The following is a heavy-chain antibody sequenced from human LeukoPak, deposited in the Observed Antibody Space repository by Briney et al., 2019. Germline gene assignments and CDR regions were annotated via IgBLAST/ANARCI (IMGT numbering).Heavy chain of an antibody. Sequence: PGRSLRLSCAASGFTFDDYAIHWVRQAPGKGLEWVSLISGDGGSTYYADSVKGRFTISGDDSKNSLYLQMNSLRTEDTALYYCAKGEYSSSGYYYGSGLDVDYWGQGTLVTVSS. CDR1: GFTFDDYA. D-gene: IGHD3-10*01. CDR2: ISGDGGST. CDR3: AKGEYSSSGYYYGSGLDVDY. J-gene: IGHJ4*02. V-gene: IGHV3-43*02.